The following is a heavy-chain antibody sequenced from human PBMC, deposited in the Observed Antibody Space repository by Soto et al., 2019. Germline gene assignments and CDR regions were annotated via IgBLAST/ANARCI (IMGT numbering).Heavy chain of an antibody. V-gene: IGHV4-34*01. CDR2: INHIGST. J-gene: IGHJ6*02. CDR3: ARGSHYDFWSGYYHYYYGMDV. Sequence: SETLSLTCAVSGGSFSGYYCSWFRQPPGKGLERIGEINHIGSTNYNPSLKSRVTISVDTSKNQFSLKLSSVTAADTAVYYCARGSHYDFWSGYYHYYYGMDVWGQGTTVTVSS. D-gene: IGHD3-3*01. CDR1: GGSFSGYY.